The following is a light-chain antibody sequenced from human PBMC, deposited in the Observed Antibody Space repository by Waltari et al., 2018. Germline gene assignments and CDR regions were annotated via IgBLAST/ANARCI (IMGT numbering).Light chain of an antibody. CDR3: SSYSGTNTRVI. Sequence: QSALTQPASVSGSPGQSISISCTGTSIDIGHYDYVFWYQQQPGKAPKMMIYDVSPRPSGVSNRFSGSKSGNTASLIISGLQSEDEGDYYCSSYSGTNTRVIFGGGTKLTVL. CDR1: SIDIGHYDY. CDR2: DVS. J-gene: IGLJ2*01. V-gene: IGLV2-14*03.